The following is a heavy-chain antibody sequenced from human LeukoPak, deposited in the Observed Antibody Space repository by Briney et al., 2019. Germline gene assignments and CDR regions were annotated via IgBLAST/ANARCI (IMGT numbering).Heavy chain of an antibody. CDR1: GGSISSGSCC. J-gene: IGHJ2*01. CDR3: ARDKTRWYFDL. CDR2: IDTSGGT. V-gene: IGHV4-61*02. Sequence: SETLSLTCTVSGGSISSGSCCWSWIRQAAGKGLEGIGRIDTSGGTNYNPSLKSRVTISIDTSKNQVSLKVSSVTAADTAVYYCARDKTRWYFDLWGSGPLVTVSS.